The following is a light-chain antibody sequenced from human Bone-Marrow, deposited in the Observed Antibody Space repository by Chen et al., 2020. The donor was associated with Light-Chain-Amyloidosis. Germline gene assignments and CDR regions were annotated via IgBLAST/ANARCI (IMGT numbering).Light chain of an antibody. CDR2: RDT. Sequence: SYELTQPPSVSVSPAQTARMACSGDDLPTKYAYWYQQKQGQAPVLVIHRDTERPSGISERFSGSSSGTTATLTISGVQAEDEADYHCQSADSSGTYEGIFGGGTKLTVL. CDR3: QSADSSGTYEGI. V-gene: IGLV3-25*03. CDR1: DLPTKY. J-gene: IGLJ2*01.